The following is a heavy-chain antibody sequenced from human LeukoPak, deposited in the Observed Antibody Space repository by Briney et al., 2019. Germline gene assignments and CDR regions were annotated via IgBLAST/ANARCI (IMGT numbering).Heavy chain of an antibody. J-gene: IGHJ4*02. CDR3: ARSIAVAGVDY. CDR2: ISSSSSYI. Sequence: GGSLRLSCAAAGFTFSSYSMNWVRQAPGKGLDWVSSISSSSSYIYYADSVKGRFTISRDNAKNSLYLQMNSLRAEDTAVYYCARSIAVAGVDYWGQGTLVTVSS. CDR1: GFTFSSYS. V-gene: IGHV3-21*01. D-gene: IGHD6-19*01.